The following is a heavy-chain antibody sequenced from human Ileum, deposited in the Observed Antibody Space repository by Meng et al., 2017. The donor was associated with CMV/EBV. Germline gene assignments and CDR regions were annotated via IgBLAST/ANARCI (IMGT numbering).Heavy chain of an antibody. CDR2: ISGSGGST. CDR1: FTFSSYA. V-gene: IGHV3-23*01. D-gene: IGHD6-13*01. Sequence: FTFSSYAMSWVRQAPGKGLEWVSAISGSGGSTYYADSVKGRFTISRDNSKNTLYLQMNSLRAEDTAVYYCAKDRIAAAGSLAEYLQHWGQGTLVTVSS. CDR3: AKDRIAAAGSLAEYLQH. J-gene: IGHJ1*01.